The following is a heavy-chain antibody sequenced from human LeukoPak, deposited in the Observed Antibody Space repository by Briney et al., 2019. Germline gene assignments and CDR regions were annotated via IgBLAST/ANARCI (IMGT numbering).Heavy chain of an antibody. CDR3: AKGRGVYWFDP. V-gene: IGHV3-30*18. J-gene: IGHJ5*02. Sequence: GRSLRLSCAASGFTFSSYGMHWVRQAPGKGLEWVAVISYDGSNKYYADSVKGRFTISRDNSKNTLYLQMNSLRAEDTAVYYCAKGRGVYWFDPWGQGTLVTVSS. CDR2: ISYDGSNK. D-gene: IGHD3-10*01. CDR1: GFTFSSYG.